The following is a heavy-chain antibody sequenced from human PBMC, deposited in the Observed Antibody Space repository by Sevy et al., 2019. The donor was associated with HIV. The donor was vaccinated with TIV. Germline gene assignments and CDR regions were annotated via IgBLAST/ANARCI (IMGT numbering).Heavy chain of an antibody. CDR1: GFTFSSYS. V-gene: IGHV3-48*02. CDR3: ARDKGFLEWLFDGMDV. D-gene: IGHD3-3*01. CDR2: ISSGSSTI. J-gene: IGHJ6*02. Sequence: GGSLRLSCAASGFTFSSYSMNWVRQAPGKGLEGVSYISSGSSTIYYADSVKGRFTISRDNAKNSLYLQMNSLRDDDTAVYYCARDKGFLEWLFDGMDVWGQGTTVTVSS.